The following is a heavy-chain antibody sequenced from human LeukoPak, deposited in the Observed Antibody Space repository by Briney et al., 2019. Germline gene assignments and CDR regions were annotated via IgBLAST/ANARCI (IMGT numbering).Heavy chain of an antibody. D-gene: IGHD6-13*01. CDR2: FDPEDGET. CDR3: ATHRIAAAGRSWFDP. J-gene: IGHJ5*02. V-gene: IGHV1-24*01. CDR1: GYTLTELS. Sequence: GASVKVPCKVSGYTLTELSMHWVRQAPGKGLEWMGGFDPEDGETIYAQKFQGRVTMTEDTSTDTAYMELSSLRSEDTAVYYCATHRIAAAGRSWFDPWGQGTLVTVSS.